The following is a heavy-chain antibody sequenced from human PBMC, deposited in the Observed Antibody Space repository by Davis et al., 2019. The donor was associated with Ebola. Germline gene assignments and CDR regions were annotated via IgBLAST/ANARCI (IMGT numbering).Heavy chain of an antibody. Sequence: GESLKISCAASGFTVNSNYMSWVRQAPGKGLEWVSVIYSGGSTYFADSVKGRFTISRDNFKNTLYLQMNSLRAEDTAVYYCARESLDPNYSSSWYYYYYYGMDVWGQGTTVTVSS. CDR1: GFTVNSNY. CDR2: IYSGGST. CDR3: ARESLDPNYSSSWYYYYYYGMDV. J-gene: IGHJ6*02. V-gene: IGHV3-66*01. D-gene: IGHD6-13*01.